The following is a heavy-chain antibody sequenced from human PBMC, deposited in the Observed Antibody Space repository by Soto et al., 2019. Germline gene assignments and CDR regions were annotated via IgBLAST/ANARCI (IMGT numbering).Heavy chain of an antibody. J-gene: IGHJ4*02. CDR2: ISYDGSNK. Sequence: QVQLVESGGGVVQPGRSLRLSCAASGFTFSNYAMHWVRQAPGKGLEWVAVISYDGSNKYYADSVKGRFTISRDNSKNTLYLQMSSLRAEDTAVYYCARDRGGSYPFDYWGQGTLVTVSS. D-gene: IGHD1-26*01. CDR1: GFTFSNYA. CDR3: ARDRGGSYPFDY. V-gene: IGHV3-30-3*01.